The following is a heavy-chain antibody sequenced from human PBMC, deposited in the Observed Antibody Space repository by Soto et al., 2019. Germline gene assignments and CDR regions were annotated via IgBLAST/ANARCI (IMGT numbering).Heavy chain of an antibody. Sequence: QVQLQQWGAGLLKPSETLSLTCAVYGGSFSGCYWSWIRQPPGKGLEWIGEINHSGSTNYNPSLKSRVTISVDTSKNQFSLKLSYVTAADTAVYYCARTYYYDSSGYPDYWGQGTLVTVSS. J-gene: IGHJ4*02. D-gene: IGHD3-22*01. CDR1: GGSFSGCY. V-gene: IGHV4-34*01. CDR2: INHSGST. CDR3: ARTYYYDSSGYPDY.